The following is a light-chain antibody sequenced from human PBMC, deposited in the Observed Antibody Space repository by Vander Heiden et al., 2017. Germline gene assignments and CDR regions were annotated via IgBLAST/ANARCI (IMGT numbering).Light chain of an antibody. CDR2: WAS. CDR3: QQYYSTPYT. J-gene: IGKJ2*01. Sequence: DIVMTQPPDSLPVSLGERATITCKSSQSVLYSSNNKNYLAWYQQKPGQPPKLLIYWASTRESGVPDRFSGSGSGTDFTLTISSLQAEDVAVYYCQQYYSTPYTFGQGTKLEIK. V-gene: IGKV4-1*01. CDR1: QSVLYSSNNKNY.